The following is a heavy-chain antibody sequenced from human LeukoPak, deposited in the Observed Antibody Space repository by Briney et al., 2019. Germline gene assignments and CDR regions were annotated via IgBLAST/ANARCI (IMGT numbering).Heavy chain of an antibody. V-gene: IGHV3-23*01. CDR3: AKEASSGLNDY. CDR1: GFTFSSYA. J-gene: IGHJ4*02. Sequence: GGSLRLSCAASGFTFSSYAMTWVRQAPGKGLEWVSGITGSDGSTYYADSVKGRFSISRDNSKNTVFLQMNGLRADDTAVYYCAKEASSGLNDYWGQGTLVTVSS. D-gene: IGHD3-22*01. CDR2: ITGSDGST.